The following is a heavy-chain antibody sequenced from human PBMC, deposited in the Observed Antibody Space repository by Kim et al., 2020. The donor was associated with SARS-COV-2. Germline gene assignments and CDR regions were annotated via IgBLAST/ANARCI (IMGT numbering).Heavy chain of an antibody. Sequence: GGSLRLSCEASGFIFSSYGMHWVRQGPGKGLEWLAVSTYDGNNQSYADSVKGRFTVSRDNVENTLYLQMSSLRPEDTALYYCARVRVGVRHIFYFDHWGQGALVSVSS. J-gene: IGHJ4*02. V-gene: IGHV3-30*03. CDR2: STYDGNNQ. CDR3: ARVRVGVRHIFYFDH. D-gene: IGHD1-26*01. CDR1: GFIFSSYG.